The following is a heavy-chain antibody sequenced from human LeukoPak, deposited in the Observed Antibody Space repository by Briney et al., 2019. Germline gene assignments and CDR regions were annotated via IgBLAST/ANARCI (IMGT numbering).Heavy chain of an antibody. V-gene: IGHV3-7*03. CDR1: GFIFSQYS. D-gene: IGHD6-19*01. CDR2: IKQDGSDR. CDR3: VRNLAVAGTCFDS. J-gene: IGHJ4*02. Sequence: GGSLRLSCAASGFIFSQYSINWVRQAPGTGLEWVANIKQDGSDRNYVTSVRGRFTISRDNAESSLYLQMNSLRAEDTALYYCVRNLAVAGTCFDSWGQGTLVTVSS.